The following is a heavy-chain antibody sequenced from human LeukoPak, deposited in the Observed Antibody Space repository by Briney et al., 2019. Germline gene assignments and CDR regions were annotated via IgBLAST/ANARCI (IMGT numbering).Heavy chain of an antibody. D-gene: IGHD2-8*01. CDR2: IYYSGST. CDR3: ANSMGGRYFDY. CDR1: GCSISSSSYY. V-gene: IGHV4-39*01. Sequence: PSETLSLTCTVSGCSISSSSYYWGWIRQPPGQGLEWIGSIYYSGSTYYNPSLKSRVTISVDTSKNQFSLNLSSVTAADTAVYYCANSMGGRYFDYWGQGTLVTVSS. J-gene: IGHJ4*02.